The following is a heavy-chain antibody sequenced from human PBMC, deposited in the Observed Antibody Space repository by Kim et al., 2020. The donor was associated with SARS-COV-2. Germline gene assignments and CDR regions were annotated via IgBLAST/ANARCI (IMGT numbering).Heavy chain of an antibody. J-gene: IGHJ4*02. D-gene: IGHD2-15*01. CDR3: ARGGAVVLYDY. Sequence: TTYHPSLKSGVTISGDTSRTQFSLKRSSGTAADTAVYYCARGGAVVLYDYWGQGTLVTVSS. V-gene: IGHV4-4*07. CDR2: T.